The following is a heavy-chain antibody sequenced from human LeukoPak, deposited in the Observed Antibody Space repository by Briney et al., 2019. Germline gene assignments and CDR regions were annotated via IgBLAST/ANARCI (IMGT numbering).Heavy chain of an antibody. V-gene: IGHV4-4*02. CDR2: IYHSGST. CDR3: ARNQYGYGYDY. D-gene: IGHD5-18*01. Sequence: SGTLTLTCAVSGGSISSSNWRSWVRQPPGKGLERIGLIYHSGSTNYNPSVKSRVTISVDKSKNQFSLKLSSVTAADTAVYYFARNQYGYGYDYWGQGTLVTVSS. CDR1: GGSISSSNW. J-gene: IGHJ4*02.